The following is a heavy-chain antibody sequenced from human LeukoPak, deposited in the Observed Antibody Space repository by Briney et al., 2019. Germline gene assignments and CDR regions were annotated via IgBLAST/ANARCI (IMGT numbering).Heavy chain of an antibody. V-gene: IGHV1-2*02. D-gene: IGHD6-13*01. Sequence: ASVKVSCKASGYTFTGYYMHWVRQAPGQGLEWMGWINPNSGGTNYAQKFQGRVTMTRDTSISTAYMELSRLRSDDTAVYYCARXLIAAAGTFDYWGQGTLVTVSS. J-gene: IGHJ4*02. CDR3: ARXLIAAAGTFDY. CDR1: GYTFTGYY. CDR2: INPNSGGT.